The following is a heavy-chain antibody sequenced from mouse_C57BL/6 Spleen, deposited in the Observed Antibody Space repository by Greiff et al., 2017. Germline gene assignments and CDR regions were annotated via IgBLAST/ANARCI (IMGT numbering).Heavy chain of an antibody. D-gene: IGHD1-1*01. V-gene: IGHV6-6*01. Sequence: EVKLVESGGGLVQPGGSMKLSCAASGFTFSDAWMDWVSQSPEQGLEWVAEISNKANNHATYYAVSVKGRFTISRDDSKSSVYLQMNSLRAEDAGIYYCTMDYYGFDYWGQGTTLTVSS. CDR2: ISNKANNHAT. CDR1: GFTFSDAW. J-gene: IGHJ2*01. CDR3: TMDYYGFDY.